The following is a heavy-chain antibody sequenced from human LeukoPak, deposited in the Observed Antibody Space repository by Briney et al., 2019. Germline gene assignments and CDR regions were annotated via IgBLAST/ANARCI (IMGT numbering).Heavy chain of an antibody. J-gene: IGHJ6*02. CDR3: ARESWHLRTNYYYGMDV. CDR2: IYTSGST. D-gene: IGHD1-14*01. Sequence: SQTLSLTCTVSGGSISSGSYYWSWIRQPAGKGLEWIGRIYTSGSTNYNPSLKSRVTISVDTSKNQFSLKLSSVTAADTAVYYCARESWHLRTNYYYGMDVWGQGTTVTVSS. V-gene: IGHV4-61*02. CDR1: GGSISSGSYY.